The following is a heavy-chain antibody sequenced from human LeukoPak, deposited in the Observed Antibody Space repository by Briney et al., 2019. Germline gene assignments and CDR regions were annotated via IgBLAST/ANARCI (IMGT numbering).Heavy chain of an antibody. Sequence: PGGSLRLFCAAPGFTFSSYWKTWGRPAPGKGLEWVANINQDGSEKYYVDSLKGRFTISRDNAKNSLYLQMNSLRVEDTAVYYCARAGSLGGQGTLVTVSS. J-gene: IGHJ4*02. CDR3: ARAGSL. V-gene: IGHV3-7*01. CDR2: INQDGSEK. CDR1: GFTFSSYW.